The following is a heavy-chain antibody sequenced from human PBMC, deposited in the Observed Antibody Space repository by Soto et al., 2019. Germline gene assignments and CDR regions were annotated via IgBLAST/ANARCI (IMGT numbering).Heavy chain of an antibody. Sequence: PWGSLRLSCAASGFTFKTYDMNWVRQAPGKGLEWVSYISTSSSTVYYIDSVKGRFTVSRDNAKNSLYLQMNSLRDEDTAVYYCARDGGGYNDFDYWGQGTLVTVSS. J-gene: IGHJ4*02. CDR3: ARDGGGYNDFDY. CDR2: ISTSSSTV. CDR1: GFTFKTYD. D-gene: IGHD5-12*01. V-gene: IGHV3-48*02.